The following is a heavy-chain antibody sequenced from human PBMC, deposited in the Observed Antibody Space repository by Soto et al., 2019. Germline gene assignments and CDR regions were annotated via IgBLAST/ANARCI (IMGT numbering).Heavy chain of an antibody. D-gene: IGHD3-22*01. CDR3: ARDLYYYDGSGNAFDI. J-gene: IGHJ3*02. V-gene: IGHV3-30-3*01. Sequence: GGSLRLSCTASGFTFSGHAMHWVRQAPGKGLEWVALMSYDGTNKYYADSVRGRFIISRDNSKNTLYLQMDSLRAEDTAVYHCARDLYYYDGSGNAFDIWGQGPMVTVSS. CDR1: GFTFSGHA. CDR2: MSYDGTNK.